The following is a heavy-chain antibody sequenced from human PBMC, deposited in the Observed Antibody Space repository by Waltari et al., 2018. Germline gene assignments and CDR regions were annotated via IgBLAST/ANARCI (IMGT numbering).Heavy chain of an antibody. D-gene: IGHD3-22*01. CDR3: AKEGGGVGGYYPNYFDY. Sequence: EVQLLASGGGLVQPGGSLRLSCAASGFPFSSYVMNWVRHAPGKGLEWVSTIGVSGDITYYADSVKGRFTISRDNSKNTLYLQMNSLRAEDTAVYYCAKEGGGVGGYYPNYFDYWGQGTLVTVSS. J-gene: IGHJ4*02. CDR2: IGVSGDIT. V-gene: IGHV3-23*01. CDR1: GFPFSSYV.